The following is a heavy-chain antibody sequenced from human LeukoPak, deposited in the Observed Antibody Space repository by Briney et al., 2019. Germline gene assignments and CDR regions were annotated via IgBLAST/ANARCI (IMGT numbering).Heavy chain of an antibody. J-gene: IGHJ3*01. CDR3: ARADGTNSGTNAFDV. CDR2: ISTYTGRA. Sequence: ASVKVSCKTSVYKFNVYDILWVRQAPGHGLDYVGWISTYTGRANYAQKFQGTVSTVKDTSRTTAYLELPNLTSSDTGLYYCARADGTNSGTNAFDVWGLGTLVTVAS. CDR1: VYKFNVYD. D-gene: IGHD4-23*01. V-gene: IGHV1-18*01.